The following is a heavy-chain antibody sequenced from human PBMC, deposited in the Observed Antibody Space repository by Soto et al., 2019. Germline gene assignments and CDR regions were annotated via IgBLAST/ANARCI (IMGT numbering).Heavy chain of an antibody. CDR3: ARHRRDVYNRFDY. Sequence: PGESLKSSCKASGYRLTNYWIGWVRQMPGKGLEWMGINYTAASHPISSPTFQGQVIISADMSLHAAYLQWSSLKASDTSRYYCARHRRDVYNRFDYWGQGTPVTVSS. CDR1: GYRLTNYW. V-gene: IGHV5-51*01. D-gene: IGHD1-1*01. CDR2: NYTAASHP. J-gene: IGHJ4*02.